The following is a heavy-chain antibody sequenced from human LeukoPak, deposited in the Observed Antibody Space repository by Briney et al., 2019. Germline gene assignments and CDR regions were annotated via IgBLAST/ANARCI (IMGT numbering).Heavy chain of an antibody. CDR2: IYYSGST. J-gene: IGHJ6*02. CDR1: GGSISSGGYY. CDR3: ARESHHYGMDV. Sequence: PSQTLSLTCTVSGGSISSGGYYWSWIRQPPGKGLEWIGYIYYSGSTNYNPSLKSRVTISVDTSKNQFSLKLSSVTAADTAVYYCARESHHYGMDVWGQGTTVTVSS. V-gene: IGHV4-61*08.